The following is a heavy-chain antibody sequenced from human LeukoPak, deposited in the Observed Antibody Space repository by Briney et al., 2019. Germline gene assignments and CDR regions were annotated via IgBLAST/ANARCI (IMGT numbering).Heavy chain of an antibody. J-gene: IGHJ4*02. CDR1: GYTFTSYD. CDR3: ARGRRHQLLRSFDY. V-gene: IGHV1-8*01. D-gene: IGHD2-2*01. Sequence: ASVTVSCKASGYTFTSYDINWVRQATGQGLEWMGWMNPNSGNTGYAQKFQGRVTMTRNTSISTAYMELSSLRSEDTAVYYCARGRRHQLLRSFDYWGQGTLVTVSS. CDR2: MNPNSGNT.